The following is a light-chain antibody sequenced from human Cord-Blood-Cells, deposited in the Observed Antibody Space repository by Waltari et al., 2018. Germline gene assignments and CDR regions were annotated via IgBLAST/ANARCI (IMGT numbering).Light chain of an antibody. CDR1: QGISSY. J-gene: IGKJ5*01. V-gene: IGKV1-8*01. CDR2: AAS. CDR3: QQYYSYPQIT. Sequence: AIRMTQSPSSFSASTGDRVTITCRASQGISSYLAWYQQKPGKAHKLLIYAASTLQSGVPSRFSGSGSGTDFTLTISCLQSEDFATYYCQQYYSYPQITFGQGTRLEIK.